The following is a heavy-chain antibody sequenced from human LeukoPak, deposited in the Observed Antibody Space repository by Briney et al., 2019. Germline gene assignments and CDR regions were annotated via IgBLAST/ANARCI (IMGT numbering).Heavy chain of an antibody. V-gene: IGHV4-39*07. Sequence: SSETLCLTCTVSGGSISSSSYYWGWIRQPPGKGLEWIGSIYYSGSTYYNPSLKSRVTISVDTSKNQFSLKLSSVTAADTAVYYCAKISSSSPYYYYYYMDVWGKGTTVTVSS. CDR1: GGSISSSSYY. D-gene: IGHD6-6*01. CDR3: AKISSSSPYYYYYYMDV. J-gene: IGHJ6*03. CDR2: IYYSGST.